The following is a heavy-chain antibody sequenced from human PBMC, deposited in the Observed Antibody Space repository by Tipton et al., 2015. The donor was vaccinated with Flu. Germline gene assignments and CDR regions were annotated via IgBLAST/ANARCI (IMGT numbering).Heavy chain of an antibody. CDR1: GYIFTYYW. V-gene: IGHV5-51*01. J-gene: IGHJ4*02. D-gene: IGHD2-15*01. CDR3: ARRSSGGYYDF. Sequence: QLVQSGAEVKKPGESLSISCKASGYIFTYYWITWVRQMPGKGLEWVGIIYPGDSDTRYSPSLEGQVTISADKSINTAFLQWTSLKAPDSGIYYCARRSSGGYYDFWGQGTLVTVSS. CDR2: IYPGDSDT.